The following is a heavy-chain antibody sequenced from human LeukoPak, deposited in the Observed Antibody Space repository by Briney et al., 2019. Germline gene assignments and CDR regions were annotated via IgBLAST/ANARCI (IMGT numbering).Heavy chain of an antibody. D-gene: IGHD4-17*01. CDR3: AKADDYGDYPPLSFFDY. Sequence: GGSLRLSCAASGFTFSNYAMSWVRQAPGKGLEWVSGMSGSGGSTYHADSVKGRFTISRDNSRNTLYLQMNSLRAEDTAVYYCAKADDYGDYPPLSFFDYWGQGTLVTVSS. CDR1: GFTFSNYA. CDR2: MSGSGGST. J-gene: IGHJ4*02. V-gene: IGHV3-23*01.